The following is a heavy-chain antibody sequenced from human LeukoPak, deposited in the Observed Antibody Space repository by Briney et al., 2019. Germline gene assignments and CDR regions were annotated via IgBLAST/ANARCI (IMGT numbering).Heavy chain of an antibody. CDR1: GFTFSSYA. V-gene: IGHV3-23*01. J-gene: IGHJ4*02. Sequence: PGGSLRLSCAASGFTFSSYAMSWVRQAPGKGLEWVSAISGSGGSTYYADSVKGRFTISRDNAKNSLYLQMNSLRAEDTAVYYCARAHFYGSGSYGVFDYWGQGTLVTVSS. CDR3: ARAHFYGSGSYGVFDY. CDR2: ISGSGGST. D-gene: IGHD3-10*01.